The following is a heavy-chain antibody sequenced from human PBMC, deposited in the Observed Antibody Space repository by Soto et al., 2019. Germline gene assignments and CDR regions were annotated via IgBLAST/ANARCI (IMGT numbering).Heavy chain of an antibody. J-gene: IGHJ4*02. Sequence: GASVKVSCKASGYTFTSYYMHWVRQAPGQGLEWMGIINPSGGSTSYAQKFQGRVTMTRDTSTSTVYMELSSLRSEDTAVYYCAKPLEGRMAGTKAFDYWGQGTLVTVSS. D-gene: IGHD3-3*02. CDR1: GYTFTSYY. CDR2: INPSGGST. V-gene: IGHV1-46*01. CDR3: AKPLEGRMAGTKAFDY.